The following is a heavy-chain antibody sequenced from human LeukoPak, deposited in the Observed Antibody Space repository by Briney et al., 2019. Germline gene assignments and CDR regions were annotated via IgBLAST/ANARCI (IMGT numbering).Heavy chain of an antibody. CDR3: ARDPYYYGSGIWGYFDY. D-gene: IGHD3-10*01. Sequence: GGSLRLSCAASGFTFSSYGMHRVRQAPGKGLEWVAVIWYDGSNKYYADSVKGRFTISRDNSKNTLDVQMNSLRAEDTAVYYCARDPYYYGSGIWGYFDYWGQGTLVTVSS. V-gene: IGHV3-33*01. CDR2: IWYDGSNK. CDR1: GFTFSSYG. J-gene: IGHJ4*02.